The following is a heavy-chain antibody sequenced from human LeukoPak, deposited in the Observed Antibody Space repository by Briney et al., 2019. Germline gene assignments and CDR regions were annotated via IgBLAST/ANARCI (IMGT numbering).Heavy chain of an antibody. V-gene: IGHV1-69*01. CDR2: IIPIFGTA. Sequence: SVKVSCKASGGTFSNYAISWVRQAPGQGLEWMGGIIPIFGTANYTQKFQGRVTITADESTSTAYMELSSLRSEDTAVYYCARPQEYYDFWSGYYLFDYWGQGTLVTVSS. CDR3: ARPQEYYDFWSGYYLFDY. CDR1: GGTFSNYA. J-gene: IGHJ4*02. D-gene: IGHD3-3*01.